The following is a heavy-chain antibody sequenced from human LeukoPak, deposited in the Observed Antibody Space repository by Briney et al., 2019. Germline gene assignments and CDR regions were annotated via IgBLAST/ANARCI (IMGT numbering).Heavy chain of an antibody. CDR3: AGLWFGESPVDY. Sequence: KPSETLSLTCTVSGGSISSYYWSWIRQPPGKGLEWIGYIYYSGSANYNPSLKSRVTISVDTSKNQFSLKLSSVTAADTAVYYCAGLWFGESPVDYWGQGTLVTVSS. V-gene: IGHV4-59*08. CDR2: IYYSGSA. CDR1: GGSISSYY. J-gene: IGHJ4*02. D-gene: IGHD3-10*01.